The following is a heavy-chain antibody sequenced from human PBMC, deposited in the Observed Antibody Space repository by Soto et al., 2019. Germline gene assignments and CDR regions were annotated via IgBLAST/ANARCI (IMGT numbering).Heavy chain of an antibody. J-gene: IGHJ4*02. CDR3: ARHLAVATDRSIDY. CDR1: GDSISSSTSY. V-gene: IGHV4-39*01. CDR2: IYYSGRT. Sequence: PSETLSLTCTVSGDSISSSTSYWSWIRQPPGKGLEWIGNIYYSGRTYYNPSLKSRVTISVDTSKNQFSLKLSSVTAADTAVYFRARHLAVATDRSIDYWGQGTLVTVSS. D-gene: IGHD6-19*01.